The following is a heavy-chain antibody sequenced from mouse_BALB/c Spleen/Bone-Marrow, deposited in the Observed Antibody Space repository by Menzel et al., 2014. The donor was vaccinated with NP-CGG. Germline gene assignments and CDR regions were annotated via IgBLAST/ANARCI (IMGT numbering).Heavy chain of an antibody. CDR2: INPTNGDT. D-gene: IGHD2-14*01. CDR3: TMGVRLYWFFDV. Sequence: VHVKQSGPELVKPGDSVKMSCKASGYTFTDYYMKWVKQSHGKSLEWIGDINPTNGDTFYNQKFKGKATLTVDRSSSTANMQLDSLTSEDSAVYYCTMGVRLYWFFDVWGAGTTVTVPS. J-gene: IGHJ1*01. CDR1: GYTFTDYY. V-gene: IGHV1-26*01.